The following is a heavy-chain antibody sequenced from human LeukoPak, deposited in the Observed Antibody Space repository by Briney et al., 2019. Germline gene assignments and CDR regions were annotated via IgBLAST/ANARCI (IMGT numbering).Heavy chain of an antibody. Sequence: WASVKVSCKASGYTFTSYDINWVRQAPGQGLEWMGIINPSGGSTSYAQKLQGRVTMTRDMSTNTVYMELSSLRSEDTAVYYCARESSAVAAGHYWGQGTLVTVSS. CDR2: INPSGGST. V-gene: IGHV1-46*01. D-gene: IGHD6-19*01. CDR1: GYTFTSYD. CDR3: ARESSAVAAGHY. J-gene: IGHJ4*02.